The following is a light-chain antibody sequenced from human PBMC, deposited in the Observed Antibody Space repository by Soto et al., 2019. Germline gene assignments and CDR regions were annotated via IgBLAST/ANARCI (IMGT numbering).Light chain of an antibody. CDR1: QTIDSW. CDR2: NAS. CDR3: QQYHIYPGT. V-gene: IGKV1-5*01. Sequence: EIQMTQSPATLSVSLVDGVTITCRASQTIDSWLAWYQQRPGKPPNLLIYNASTLASGIPSRFSGSGSGTEFTLTINSLQPDDFAAYYCQQYHIYPGTFGQGTKGDI. J-gene: IGKJ1*01.